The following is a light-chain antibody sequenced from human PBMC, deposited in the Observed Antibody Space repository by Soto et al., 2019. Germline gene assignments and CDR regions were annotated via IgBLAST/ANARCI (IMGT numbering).Light chain of an antibody. CDR1: QSVSSY. J-gene: IGKJ4*01. CDR3: QQRSNWPPT. CDR2: DAS. Sequence: EIVLTQSPDTLSLSPGERATLSCRASQSVSSYLAWYQQKPGHAPSLAIYDASNRSTGIPARFSGRGSGTDFTLTISSLEPEDFAVYYCQQRSNWPPTFGGGTTVQIK. V-gene: IGKV3-11*01.